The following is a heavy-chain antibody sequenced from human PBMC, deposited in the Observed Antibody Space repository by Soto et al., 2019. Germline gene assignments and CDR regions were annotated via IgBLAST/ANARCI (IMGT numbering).Heavy chain of an antibody. V-gene: IGHV3-30-3*01. CDR2: ISYDGSNK. Sequence: QVQLVESWGGVVQPGRSLRLSCAASGFTFSSYAMHWVRQAPGKGLEWVAVISYDGSNKYYADSVKGRFTISRDNSKNTLYLQMNSLRAEDTAVYYCARDDDAFDIWGQGTMVTVSS. J-gene: IGHJ3*02. CDR1: GFTFSSYA. CDR3: ARDDDAFDI.